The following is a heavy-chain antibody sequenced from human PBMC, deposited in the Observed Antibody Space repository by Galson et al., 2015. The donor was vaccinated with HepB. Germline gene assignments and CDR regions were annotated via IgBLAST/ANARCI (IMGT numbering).Heavy chain of an antibody. CDR1: GYTFTSYA. V-gene: IGHV1-3*01. CDR3: ARGGGATPTEFDY. J-gene: IGHJ4*02. D-gene: IGHD5-12*01. CDR2: INAGNGNT. Sequence: SVKVSCKASGYTFTSYAMHWVRQAPGQRLEWMGWINAGNGNTKYSQKFQGRVTITRDTSASTAYMELSSLRSEDTAVYYCARGGGATPTEFDYWGQGTLVTVSS.